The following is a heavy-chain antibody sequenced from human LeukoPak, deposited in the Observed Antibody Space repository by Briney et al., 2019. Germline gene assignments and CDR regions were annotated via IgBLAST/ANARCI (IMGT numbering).Heavy chain of an antibody. CDR3: ARDRHKDAFDV. J-gene: IGHJ3*01. Sequence: SETLSLTCSVSGGSISSTSCYWGWIRQPPGKGLEWIGGIYYSGSTYYNPSLKSRVTISVDTSKNQFSLKLTSVTAADTAVYYCARDRHKDAFDVWGQGTMVTVSA. CDR1: GGSISSTSCY. CDR2: IYYSGST. V-gene: IGHV4-39*07.